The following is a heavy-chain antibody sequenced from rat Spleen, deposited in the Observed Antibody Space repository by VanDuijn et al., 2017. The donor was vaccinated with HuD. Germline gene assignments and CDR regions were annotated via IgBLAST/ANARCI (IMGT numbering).Heavy chain of an antibody. D-gene: IGHD1-3*01. CDR1: GFTFSNYG. CDR3: TTNYGSFDY. Sequence: EVQLVESGGGLVQPGRSMKLSCAASGFTFSNYGMAWVRQAPKKGLEWVAYISYDGSSTYYRDSVKGRFTISRDNAKSTLYLQMDSLRSEDTATYYCTTNYGSFDYWGQGVMVTVSS. J-gene: IGHJ2*01. CDR2: ISYDGSST. V-gene: IGHV5-20*01.